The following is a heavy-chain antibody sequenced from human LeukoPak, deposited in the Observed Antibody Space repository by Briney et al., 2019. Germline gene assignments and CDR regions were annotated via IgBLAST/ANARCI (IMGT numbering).Heavy chain of an antibody. CDR3: ARGNSPLKAFDI. V-gene: IGHV1-8*01. CDR1: GYTFTSYD. J-gene: IGHJ3*02. CDR2: MNPNRGNT. Sequence: ASVKVSCKASGYTFTSYDINWVRQAAGQGLEWMGWMNPNRGNTGSAQKFQGRVTMSRGTSISTAYMELSNLRSEDTAVYYCARGNSPLKAFDIWGQGTKVTVSS. D-gene: IGHD1-1*01.